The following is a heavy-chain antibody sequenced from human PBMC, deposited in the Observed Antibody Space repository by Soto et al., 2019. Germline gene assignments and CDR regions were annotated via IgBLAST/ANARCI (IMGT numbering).Heavy chain of an antibody. CDR1: EFTLSKYS. CDR2: ISYDGNNK. Sequence: GGAPKLSCAASEFTLSKYSMPWGRPAPGKGLQWLAVISYDGNNKYYADSVKGRFTISRDNAKNSVDLQMNSLRDEDTAVYYCARSYYHDSSAYYYEYWGRGALVTVSS. J-gene: IGHJ4*02. V-gene: IGHV3-30*04. CDR3: ARSYYHDSSAYYYEY. D-gene: IGHD3-22*01.